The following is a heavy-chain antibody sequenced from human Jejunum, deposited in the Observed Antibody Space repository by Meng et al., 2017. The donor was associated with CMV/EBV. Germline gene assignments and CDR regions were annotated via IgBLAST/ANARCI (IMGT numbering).Heavy chain of an antibody. J-gene: IGHJ4*02. CDR3: ARGWGTTSPWDY. D-gene: IGHD3-16*01. CDR1: GAPTIGYY. Sequence: CPVFGAPTIGYYWHWIRQTPGKGLEWIGYVDYSGTTKYNPSLKGRVTISVDTSKSQFSLELRSVIAADTAVFYCARGWGTTSPWDYWGQGTLVTVSS. V-gene: IGHV4-59*01. CDR2: VDYSGTT.